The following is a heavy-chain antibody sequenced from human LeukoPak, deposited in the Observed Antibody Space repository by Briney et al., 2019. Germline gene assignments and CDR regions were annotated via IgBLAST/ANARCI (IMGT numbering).Heavy chain of an antibody. CDR2: IDENGSSK. Sequence: GGSLRLSCAASGFTFDNYGMSRVRQAPGKGLEWVSAIDENGSSKDYADSVKGRFTISRDNAKSSLVLQMNSLTAGDTALYYCARGAFDVWGQGTMVAVSS. J-gene: IGHJ3*01. V-gene: IGHV3-20*04. CDR1: GFTFDNYG. CDR3: ARGAFDV.